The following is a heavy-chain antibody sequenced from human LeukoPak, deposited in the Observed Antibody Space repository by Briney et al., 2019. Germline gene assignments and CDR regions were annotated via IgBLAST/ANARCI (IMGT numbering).Heavy chain of an antibody. J-gene: IGHJ4*02. CDR2: IYHSGST. CDR3: ARPGGTAAYFDY. D-gene: IGHD2-2*01. CDR1: GYSISSGYY. Sequence: PSETLSLTCTVSGYSISSGYYWGWIRQPPGKGLEWIGSIYHSGSTYYNPSLKSRVTISVDTSKNQFSLKLSSVTAAGTAVYYCARPGGTAAYFDYWGQGTLVTVSS. V-gene: IGHV4-38-2*02.